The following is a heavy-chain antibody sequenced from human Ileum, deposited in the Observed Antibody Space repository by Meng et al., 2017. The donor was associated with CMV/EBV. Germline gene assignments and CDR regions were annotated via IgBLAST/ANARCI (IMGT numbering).Heavy chain of an antibody. D-gene: IGHD1-1*01. Sequence: LLGVGGRLGRPGGSLRLFCVASGYSFRNYVMSWVRQAPGKGLEWVSSITDSGTGTYYADSVGGRFTISRDNSKATLYLQMNSLRVDDTAIYYCASWNFAPWGQGTLVTVSS. V-gene: IGHV3-23*01. CDR1: GYSFRNYV. CDR3: ASWNFAP. J-gene: IGHJ5*02. CDR2: ITDSGTGT.